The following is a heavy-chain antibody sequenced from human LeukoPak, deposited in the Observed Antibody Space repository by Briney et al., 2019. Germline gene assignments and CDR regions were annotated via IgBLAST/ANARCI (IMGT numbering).Heavy chain of an antibody. CDR1: GFTFGDYA. V-gene: IGHV3-49*04. J-gene: IGHJ4*02. D-gene: IGHD6-13*01. CDR2: IRSKAYGGTT. CDR3: TRGRKAAAGRFDY. Sequence: GGSLRLSCTASGFTFGDYAMSWVRQAPGKGLEWVGFIRSKAYGGTTEYAASVKGRFTISRDDSKSIAYLQMNSLKTEDTAVYYCTRGRKAAAGRFDYWGQGTLVTVSS.